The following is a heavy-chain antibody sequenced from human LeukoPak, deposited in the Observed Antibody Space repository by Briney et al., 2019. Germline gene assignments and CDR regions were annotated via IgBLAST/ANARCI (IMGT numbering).Heavy chain of an antibody. CDR2: IYCGGST. V-gene: IGHV3-53*01. J-gene: IGHJ6*03. D-gene: IGHD3-9*01. Sequence: PGGSLRLSCAASGFTVSSHYMSWVRQAPGKGLEWVSVIYCGGSTYYAHSVKGRFTISRDNSKNTLYLQMNSLRAEDTAVYYCARGSVRYFDWLPDYYYMDVWGKGTTVTVSS. CDR1: GFTVSSHY. CDR3: ARGSVRYFDWLPDYYYMDV.